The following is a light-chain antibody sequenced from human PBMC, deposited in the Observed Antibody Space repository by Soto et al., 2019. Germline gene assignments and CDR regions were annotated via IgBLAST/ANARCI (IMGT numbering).Light chain of an antibody. CDR3: QQYGSSPRT. V-gene: IGKV3-20*01. CDR2: GAS. CDR1: QSISSNY. Sequence: EIVLTQSPGTLSMSPGERATLSCRGSQSISSNYLAWYQQKPGQAPRLLIYGASSRATGIPDRFSGSGSGTDFTLTISRLEAEDFAVYYCQQYGSSPRTFGQGTKVEF. J-gene: IGKJ1*01.